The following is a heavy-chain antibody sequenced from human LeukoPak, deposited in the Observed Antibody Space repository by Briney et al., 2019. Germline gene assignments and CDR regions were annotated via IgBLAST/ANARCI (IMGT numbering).Heavy chain of an antibody. D-gene: IGHD3-22*01. V-gene: IGHV1-69*13. Sequence: ASVKVSCKASGYTFTSYGISWVRQAPGQGLEWMGGIIPIFGTANYAQKFQGRVTITADESTSTSYMQLSSLRSEDTAVYYCARGRYEASETYYYDSSGYYYSSPFDYWGQGTLVTVSS. J-gene: IGHJ4*02. CDR3: ARGRYEASETYYYDSSGYYYSSPFDY. CDR1: GYTFTSYG. CDR2: IIPIFGTA.